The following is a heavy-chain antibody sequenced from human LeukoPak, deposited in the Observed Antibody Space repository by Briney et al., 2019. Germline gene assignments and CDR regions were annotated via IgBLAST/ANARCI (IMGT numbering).Heavy chain of an antibody. V-gene: IGHV1-2*02. CDR2: INPNSGGT. D-gene: IGHD3-10*01. Sequence: ASVKVSCKASGYTFTGYYMHWVRQAPGQGLEWMGWINPNSGGTNYAQKFQGRVTMTRDTSINTAYMELSRLRSDDTAVYYCARVDYYGSGSYYFDYWGQGTLVTVSS. J-gene: IGHJ4*02. CDR3: ARVDYYGSGSYYFDY. CDR1: GYTFTGYY.